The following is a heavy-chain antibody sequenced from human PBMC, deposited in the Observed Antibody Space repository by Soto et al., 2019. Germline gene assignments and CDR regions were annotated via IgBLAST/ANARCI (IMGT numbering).Heavy chain of an antibody. Sequence: SETLSLTCTVSGGSISNYYWSWIRQPPGRGLEWIGHIFYSGSTNYNPALKSRVTISVDTSKSQFSLKLSSVTAAGTAVYYCAKDSGYNYGYFRWFDPWGQGTLVTVSS. CDR3: AKDSGYNYGYFRWFDP. J-gene: IGHJ5*02. CDR1: GGSISNYY. D-gene: IGHD5-18*01. CDR2: IFYSGST. V-gene: IGHV4-59*01.